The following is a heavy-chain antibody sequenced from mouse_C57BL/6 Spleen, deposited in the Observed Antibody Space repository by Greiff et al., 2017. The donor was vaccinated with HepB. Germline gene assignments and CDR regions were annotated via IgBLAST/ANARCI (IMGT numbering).Heavy chain of an antibody. CDR2: ISDGGSYT. V-gene: IGHV5-4*01. Sequence: EVKVVESGGGLVKPGGSLKLSCAASGFTFSSYAMSWVRQTPEKRLEWVATISDGGSYTYYPDNVKGRFTISRDKAKNNLYLQMSHLKSEDTAMYYCARDGELGRVFDYWGQGTTLTVSS. CDR1: GFTFSSYA. CDR3: ARDGELGRVFDY. D-gene: IGHD4-1*01. J-gene: IGHJ2*01.